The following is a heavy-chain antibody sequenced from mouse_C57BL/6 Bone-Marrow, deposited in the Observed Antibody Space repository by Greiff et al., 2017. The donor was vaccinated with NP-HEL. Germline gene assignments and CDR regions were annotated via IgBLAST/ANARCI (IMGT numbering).Heavy chain of an antibody. CDR3: ARQSYYDYDDFDY. CDR2: INPSSGYT. V-gene: IGHV1-7*01. CDR1: GYTFTSYW. D-gene: IGHD2-4*01. Sequence: QVQLQQSGAELAKPGASVKLSCKASGYTFTSYWMHWVKQRPGQGLEWIGYINPSSGYTTYNQKFKDKATLTADKSSSTAYMQLSSLTYEDSAVYYCARQSYYDYDDFDYWGQGTTLTVSS. J-gene: IGHJ2*01.